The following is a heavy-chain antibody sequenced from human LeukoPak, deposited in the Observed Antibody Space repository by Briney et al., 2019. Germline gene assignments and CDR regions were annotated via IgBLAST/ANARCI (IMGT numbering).Heavy chain of an antibody. CDR3: AKDIIRRVGPLSAALYGMDV. CDR1: GFTFSSYA. CDR2: ISGSGGST. V-gene: IGHV3-23*01. J-gene: IGHJ6*02. D-gene: IGHD1-26*01. Sequence: GGSLRLSCAASGFTFSSYAMSWVRQAPGKGLEWVSAISGSGGSTYYADSVKGRFTISRDNSKNTLYLQMNSLRAEDTAAYYCAKDIIRRVGPLSAALYGMDVWGQGTTVTVSS.